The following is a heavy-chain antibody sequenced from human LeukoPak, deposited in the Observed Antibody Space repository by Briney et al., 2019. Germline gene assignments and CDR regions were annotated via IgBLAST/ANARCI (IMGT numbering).Heavy chain of an antibody. Sequence: GRSLRLSCAASGFTFSSYAMHWVRQAPGKGLEWVSVIYSGGSTYYADSVKGRFTISRDNSKNTLYLQMNSLRAEDTAVYYCARIVSGSGSYDYWGQGTLVTVSS. CDR2: IYSGGST. J-gene: IGHJ4*02. CDR1: GFTFSSYA. CDR3: ARIVSGSGSYDY. D-gene: IGHD3-10*01. V-gene: IGHV3-53*01.